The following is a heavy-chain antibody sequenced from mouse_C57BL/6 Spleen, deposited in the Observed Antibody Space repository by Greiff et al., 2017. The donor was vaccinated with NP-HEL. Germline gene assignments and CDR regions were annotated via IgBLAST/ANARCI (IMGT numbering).Heavy chain of an antibody. CDR3: ARKKGWDEGYAMDY. CDR1: GYTFTNYW. J-gene: IGHJ4*01. D-gene: IGHD4-1*01. Sequence: QVQLQQSGAELVRPGTSVKMSCKASGYTFTNYWIGWAKQRPGHGLEWIGDIYPGGGYTNYNEKFKGKATLTADKSSSTAYMQFSSLTSEDSAIYYCARKKGWDEGYAMDYWGQGTSVTVSS. CDR2: IYPGGGYT. V-gene: IGHV1-63*01.